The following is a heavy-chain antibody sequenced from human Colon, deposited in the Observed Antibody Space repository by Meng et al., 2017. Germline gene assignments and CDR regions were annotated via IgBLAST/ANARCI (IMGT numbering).Heavy chain of an antibody. Sequence: QVQLQESGPELVRPSGTLALTCTVSGGSLSSGNDYWSWIRQAPGKGLEWIGYISYSGNSLYNPSLKSRVDISTDTSRRQCSLKFNSVTAADTAIYYCATGPGYSSGLDSWGRGALVTVPS. CDR2: ISYSGNS. V-gene: IGHV4-61*01. CDR1: GGSLSSGNDY. J-gene: IGHJ4*02. CDR3: ATGPGYSSGLDS. D-gene: IGHD6-19*01.